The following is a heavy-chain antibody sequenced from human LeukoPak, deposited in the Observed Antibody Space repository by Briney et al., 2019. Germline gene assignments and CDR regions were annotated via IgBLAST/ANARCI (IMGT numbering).Heavy chain of an antibody. CDR3: ARVSGAGYDGRGVFDY. V-gene: IGHV4-59*01. CDR2: IYYSGST. J-gene: IGHJ4*02. Sequence: SETLSLTCAVYGGSFSGYYWSWIRQPPGKGLEWIGYIYYSGSTNYNPSLKSRATISVDTSKNQFSLKLSSVTAADTAVYYCARVSGAGYDGRGVFDYWGQGTLVTVSS. D-gene: IGHD2-8*02. CDR1: GGSFSGYY.